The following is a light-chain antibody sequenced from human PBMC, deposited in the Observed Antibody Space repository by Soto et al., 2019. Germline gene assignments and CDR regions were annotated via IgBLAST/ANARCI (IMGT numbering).Light chain of an antibody. CDR3: CSYARSSTLV. CDR1: SSDVGRYNL. Sequence: QSALTQPASVSGSPGQSITISCTGTSSDVGRYNLVSWYQQHPGKAPKLIIYEGSKGPSGVSNRFSGSKSGNTASLTISGLQAEDEAYYYCCSYARSSTLVFGGGTKLTVL. V-gene: IGLV2-23*01. J-gene: IGLJ2*01. CDR2: EGS.